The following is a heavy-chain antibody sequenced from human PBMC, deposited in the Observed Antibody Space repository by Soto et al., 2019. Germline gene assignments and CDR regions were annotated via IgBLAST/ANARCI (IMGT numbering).Heavy chain of an antibody. CDR1: GYKFTSYW. D-gene: IGHD3-22*01. CDR2: IFPSDSDT. Sequence: PGESLKISCRTSGYKFTSYWIAWVRQMPGKGLEWMGIIFPSDSDTRCSPSFQGQVTISADRSTSTVFLQWAGLKASDTAVYFCARKDKSGYFNWFDPWGQGTMVTVSS. J-gene: IGHJ5*02. V-gene: IGHV5-51*01. CDR3: ARKDKSGYFNWFDP.